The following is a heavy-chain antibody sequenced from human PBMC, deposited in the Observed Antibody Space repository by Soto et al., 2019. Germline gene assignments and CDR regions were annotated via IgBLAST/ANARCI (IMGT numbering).Heavy chain of an antibody. CDR1: GGSISPYY. V-gene: IGHV4-59*08. D-gene: IGHD6-19*01. CDR2: IYYSGST. CDR3: ARHLEVARNDAFDI. Sequence: PSETLSLTCTVSGGSISPYYWSWIRQPPGKGLEWIAYIYYSGSTNYNPSLKSRVTISVDTSKNHFSLKLSSVTAADTAMYYCARHLEVARNDAFDIWGQGTMVTV. J-gene: IGHJ3*02.